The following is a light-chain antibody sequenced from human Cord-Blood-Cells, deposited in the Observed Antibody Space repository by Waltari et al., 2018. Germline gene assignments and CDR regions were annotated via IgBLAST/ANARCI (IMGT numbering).Light chain of an antibody. CDR3: QQRSNWPPLT. CDR2: DAS. V-gene: IGKV3-11*01. CDR1: QSVSSY. Sequence: EIVLTQSPATLSLSPGERATLSCRASQSVSSYLACYHQKPGQAPRLLIYDASNRATGIPARFSGSGSGTDFTLTISSLEPEDFAVYYCQQRSNWPPLTFGGGTKVEIK. J-gene: IGKJ4*01.